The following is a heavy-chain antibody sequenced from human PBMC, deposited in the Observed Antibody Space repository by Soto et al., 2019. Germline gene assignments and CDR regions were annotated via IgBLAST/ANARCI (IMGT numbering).Heavy chain of an antibody. J-gene: IGHJ4*02. D-gene: IGHD3-10*01. CDR1: GFTFSNAW. CDR2: IYSGGST. CDR3: ARASYGSGSYYKDY. Sequence: GGSLRLSCAASGFTFSNAWMSWVRQAPGKGLEWVSVIYSGGSTYYADSVKDRFTISRDNSKNTLYLQMNSLRAEDTAVYYCARASYGSGSYYKDYWGQGTLVTVSS. V-gene: IGHV3-53*01.